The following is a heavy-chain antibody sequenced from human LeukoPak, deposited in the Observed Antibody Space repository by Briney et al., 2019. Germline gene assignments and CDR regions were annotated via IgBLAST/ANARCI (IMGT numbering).Heavy chain of an antibody. J-gene: IGHJ5*02. V-gene: IGHV3-7*01. D-gene: IGHD3-9*01. CDR1: GFSFRSYW. CDR3: AGGSGYLITS. CDR2: IKQDGSEK. Sequence: GGSLRLSCAATGFSFRSYWMNWVRQAPGKGLEWLATIKQDGSEKHYKGSVEGRFTISRDNAKNSLHLQMNSLRAEDTAVYYCAGGSGYLITSWGQGTPVTVSS.